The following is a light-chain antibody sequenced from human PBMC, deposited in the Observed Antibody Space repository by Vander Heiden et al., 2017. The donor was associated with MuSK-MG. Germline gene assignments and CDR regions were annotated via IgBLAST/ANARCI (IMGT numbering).Light chain of an antibody. CDR1: QSISSY. CDR3: QQSYSTPRT. Sequence: DMQVPQSPSSLSASVGARVTIPCRASQSISSYLNWYQQKPGKAPQLLIYAASSLPSGVPSRFSGSGSGTDFTLTISSLQPEDFATYYCQQSYSTPRTFGQGTKVEIK. CDR2: AAS. J-gene: IGKJ1*01. V-gene: IGKV1-39*01.